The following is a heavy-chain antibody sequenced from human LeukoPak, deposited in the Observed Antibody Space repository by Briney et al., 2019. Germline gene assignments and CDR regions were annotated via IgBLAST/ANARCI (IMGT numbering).Heavy chain of an antibody. J-gene: IGHJ6*02. CDR2: ISGSGGNT. V-gene: IGHV3-23*01. CDR3: AREQYPTYYDFWSGSIGMDV. Sequence: GGSLRLSCAASGFTFSSYAMSWVRQAPGKGLEWVSVISGSGGNTYYADSVKGRFTSSRDNAKNSLYLQMNSLRAEDTAVYYCAREQYPTYYDFWSGSIGMDVWGQGTTVTVSS. D-gene: IGHD3-3*01. CDR1: GFTFSSYA.